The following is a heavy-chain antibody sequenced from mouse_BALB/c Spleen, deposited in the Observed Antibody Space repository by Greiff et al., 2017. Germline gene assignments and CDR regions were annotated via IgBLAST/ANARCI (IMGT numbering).Heavy chain of an antibody. Sequence: EVQLQESGGGLVQPGGSLKLSCAASGFTFSSYTMSWVRQTPEKRLEWVAYISNGGGSTYYPDTVKGRFTISRDNAKNTLYLQISSLKSEDTALYYCARRTGTGAMDYWGQGTSVTVSS. CDR3: ARRTGTGAMDY. CDR1: GFTFSSYT. CDR2: ISNGGGST. D-gene: IGHD4-1*01. J-gene: IGHJ4*01. V-gene: IGHV5-12-2*01.